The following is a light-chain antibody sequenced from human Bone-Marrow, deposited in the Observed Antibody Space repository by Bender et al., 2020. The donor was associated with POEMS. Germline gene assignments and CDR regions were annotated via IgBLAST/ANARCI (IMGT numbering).Light chain of an antibody. V-gene: IGLV3-25*03. Sequence: SYELTQPPSVSVSPGQTARITCSGDALPKQYAYWYQQKPGQAPILVISKDSERPSGIPERFSGSSSGTTVTLTISGVQAEDEADYYCQSVDSSNTYRVFGGGTKLTVL. CDR2: KDS. J-gene: IGLJ3*02. CDR3: QSVDSSNTYRV. CDR1: ALPKQY.